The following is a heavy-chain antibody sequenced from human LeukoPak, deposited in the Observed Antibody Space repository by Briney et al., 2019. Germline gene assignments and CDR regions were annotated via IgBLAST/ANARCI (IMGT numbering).Heavy chain of an antibody. J-gene: IGHJ4*02. CDR2: IYYSGST. CDR3: ARHRTDGADFFDY. CDR1: GGSISSYY. V-gene: IGHV4-59*08. D-gene: IGHD3/OR15-3a*01. Sequence: SETLSLTCTVSGGSISSYYWSWIRQPPGKGLEWIGYIYYSGSTKHNPSLKSRVTISVDTSQNQLSLTMSSVTAADTAVYYCARHRTDGADFFDYWGQGTLVTVSS.